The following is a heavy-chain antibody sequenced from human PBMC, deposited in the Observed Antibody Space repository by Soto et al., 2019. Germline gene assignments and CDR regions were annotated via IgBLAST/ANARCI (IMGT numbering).Heavy chain of an antibody. Sequence: GGSLRLCCAASGVTFCSYWMHWVRQAPGKGLEWVSRISSSSSYIYYADSVKGRFTISRDNAKNSLYLQMNSLRAEDTAVYYCAREIRLHLGELSHDYWGQGTLVTVSS. V-gene: IGHV3-21*01. J-gene: IGHJ4*02. CDR2: ISSSSSYI. CDR1: GVTFCSYW. D-gene: IGHD3-16*02. CDR3: AREIRLHLGELSHDY.